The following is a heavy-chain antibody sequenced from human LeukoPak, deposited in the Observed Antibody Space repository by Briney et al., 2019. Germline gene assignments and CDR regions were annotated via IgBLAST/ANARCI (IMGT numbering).Heavy chain of an antibody. CDR2: INPNSGGT. D-gene: IGHD3-9*01. Sequence: ASVKVSCKASGYTFTRYYMHRVRQAPGQGLEWMGRINPNSGGTNYAQKFQGRVTMTRDTSISTAYMELSRLRSDDTAVYYCARDSSLRYFDWSIDYWGQGTLVTVSS. J-gene: IGHJ4*02. CDR1: GYTFTRYY. V-gene: IGHV1-2*06. CDR3: ARDSSLRYFDWSIDY.